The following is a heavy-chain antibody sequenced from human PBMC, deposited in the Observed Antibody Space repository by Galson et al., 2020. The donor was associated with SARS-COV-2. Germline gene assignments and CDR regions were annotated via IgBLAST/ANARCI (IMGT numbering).Heavy chain of an antibody. J-gene: IGHJ4*02. D-gene: IGHD1-1*01. CDR1: GYSISSGYY. CDR3: ARDRGLAAPTGSSDY. Sequence: SETLSLTCTVSGYSISSGYYWGWIRQPPGKGLEWIGSIYHSGSTYYNPSLKSRVTISVDTSKNQFSLKLSSVTAADTAVYYCARDRGLAAPTGSSDYWGQGTLVTVSS. CDR2: IYHSGST. V-gene: IGHV4-38-2*02.